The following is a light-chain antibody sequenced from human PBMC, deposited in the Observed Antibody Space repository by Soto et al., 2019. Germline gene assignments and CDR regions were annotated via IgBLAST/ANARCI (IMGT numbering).Light chain of an antibody. CDR2: DAS. J-gene: IGKJ2*01. CDR3: QQYNSYRYT. CDR1: QSISSW. V-gene: IGKV1-5*01. Sequence: DIQMTQSPSTLSASVGDRVTITCRASQSISSWLAWYQQKPGKAPKLLIYDASSLESGVTSRFSGSGSGTEFTLTISILQPDDFATYYCQQYNSYRYTFGQGTKLEIK.